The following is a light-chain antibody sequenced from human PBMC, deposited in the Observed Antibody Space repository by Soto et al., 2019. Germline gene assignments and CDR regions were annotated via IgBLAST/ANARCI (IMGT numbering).Light chain of an antibody. CDR2: GAS. CDR1: QSVSSSY. Sequence: EIVLTQSAGILSLSPGERATLSCRASQSVSSSYLAWYQQKPGQPPRLLIYGASSRPTGIPDRFSGSGSGTDFTLTISRLEPEDFAVYHCQQYGIAPRTFGQGTKVEIK. V-gene: IGKV3-20*01. CDR3: QQYGIAPRT. J-gene: IGKJ1*01.